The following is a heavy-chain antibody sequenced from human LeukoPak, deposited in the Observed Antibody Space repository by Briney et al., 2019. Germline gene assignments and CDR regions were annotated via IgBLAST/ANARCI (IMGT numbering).Heavy chain of an antibody. Sequence: SETLSLTCTVSGGSISSYYWSWIRQPPGKGLEWIGYIYYSGSTNYNPSLKSRVTISVDTSKNQFSLKLSSVTAADTAVYYCARATQSSGWARWGQGTLVTVSS. V-gene: IGHV4-59*12. D-gene: IGHD6-19*01. J-gene: IGHJ4*02. CDR3: ARATQSSGWAR. CDR2: IYYSGST. CDR1: GGSISSYY.